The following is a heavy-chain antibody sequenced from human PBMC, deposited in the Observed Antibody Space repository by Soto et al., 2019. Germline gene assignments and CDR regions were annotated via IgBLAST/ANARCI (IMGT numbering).Heavy chain of an antibody. J-gene: IGHJ5*02. V-gene: IGHV4-31*01. CDR3: ARSVFP. Sequence: QVQLQESGPGLVKPSQTLSLTCTVSGGSIXRXXYYWTWIRQHPGKGLEWIGYIYYSGSTYYNPXXXXXXXXXXXXXXXXXXXXXXSVTXAXXXVYYCARSVFPWGQGTLVTVSS. CDR2: IYYSGST. D-gene: IGHD3-10*01. CDR1: GGSIXRXXYY.